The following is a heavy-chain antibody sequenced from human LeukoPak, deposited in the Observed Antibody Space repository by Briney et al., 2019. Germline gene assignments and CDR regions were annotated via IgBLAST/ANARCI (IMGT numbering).Heavy chain of an antibody. D-gene: IGHD3-3*01. Sequence: GSLRLSCAASGFTFNTYRMTWVRQAPGKGLEWIGHIYYSGSTNYNPSLKSRVTISVDTSKNQFSLKLSSVTAADTAVYYCARALEWGDAFDIWGQGTMVTVSS. CDR1: GFTFNTYR. J-gene: IGHJ3*02. V-gene: IGHV4-59*01. CDR2: IYYSGST. CDR3: ARALEWGDAFDI.